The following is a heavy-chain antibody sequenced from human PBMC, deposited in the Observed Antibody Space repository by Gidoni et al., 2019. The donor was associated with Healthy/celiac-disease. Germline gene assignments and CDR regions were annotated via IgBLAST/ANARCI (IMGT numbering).Heavy chain of an antibody. CDR1: GFSLSNARMG. J-gene: IGHJ4*02. D-gene: IGHD3-22*01. V-gene: IGHV2-26*01. CDR2: LCSNDEK. CDR3: ARIFQNYYDFYY. Sequence: QVTLKESGPVLVKPTATLTLPCTVSGFSLSNARMGVSWIRQPPGKALEWIAHLCSNDEKSYSTSLKSRLTISKDTPKSQVVLTMTNMDPVDTATYYCARIFQNYYDFYYWGQGTLVTVAS.